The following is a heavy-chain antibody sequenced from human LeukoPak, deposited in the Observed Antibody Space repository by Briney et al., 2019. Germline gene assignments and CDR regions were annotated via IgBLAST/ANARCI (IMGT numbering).Heavy chain of an antibody. V-gene: IGHV3-30*02. CDR1: GFTFSSYG. CDR3: AKDPMVRGVIGRYFDY. D-gene: IGHD3-10*01. Sequence: GGSLRLSCAASGFTFSSYGMHWVRQAPGKGLEWVAFIRYDGSNKYYADSVKGRFTISRDNSKNTLYLQMNSLRAEDTAVYYCAKDPMVRGVIGRYFDYWSQGTLVTVSS. CDR2: IRYDGSNK. J-gene: IGHJ4*02.